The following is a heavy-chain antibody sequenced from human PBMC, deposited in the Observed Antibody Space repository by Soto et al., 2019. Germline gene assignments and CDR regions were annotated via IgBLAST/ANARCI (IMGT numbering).Heavy chain of an antibody. V-gene: IGHV4-31*03. J-gene: IGHJ5*02. CDR3: ARDQGCSSTSCPTLWFDP. Sequence: QVQLQESGPGLVKPSQTLSLTCTVSGGSISSGGYYWSWIRQHPGKGLEWIGYIYYSGSTYYNPSLKSRVTISVDTSKNQFSLKLSSVTAADTAVYYCARDQGCSSTSCPTLWFDPWGQGTLVTVSS. CDR1: GGSISSGGYY. D-gene: IGHD2-2*01. CDR2: IYYSGST.